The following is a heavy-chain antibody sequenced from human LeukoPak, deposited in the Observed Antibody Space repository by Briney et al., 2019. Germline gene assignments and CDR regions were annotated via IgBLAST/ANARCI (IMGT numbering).Heavy chain of an antibody. D-gene: IGHD1-7*01. J-gene: IGHJ4*02. CDR2: ISWNSGSI. CDR3: ARVSNWNYEFSFDY. CDR1: GFTFDDYA. Sequence: QPGGSLRLSCAASGFTFDDYAMHWVRHAPGKGLEWVSGISWNSGSIVYADSVKGRFTISRDNAKNSLYLQMNSLRAEDTAVYYCARVSNWNYEFSFDYWGQGTLVTVSS. V-gene: IGHV3-9*01.